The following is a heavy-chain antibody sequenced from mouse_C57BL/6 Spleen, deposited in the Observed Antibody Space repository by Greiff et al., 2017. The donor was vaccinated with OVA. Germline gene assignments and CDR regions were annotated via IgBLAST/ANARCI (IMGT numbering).Heavy chain of an antibody. CDR2: ISSGSSTI. J-gene: IGHJ2*01. CDR3: ARRGITTVVATDFDY. CDR1: GFTFSDYG. Sequence: EVKVVESGGGLVKPGGSLKLSCAASGFTFSDYGMHWVRQAPEKGLEWVAYISSGSSTIYYADTVKGRFTIPRDNATNTLSLQITSLRSEDTAMYYGARRGITTVVATDFDYWGQGTTLTVSS. D-gene: IGHD1-1*01. V-gene: IGHV5-17*01.